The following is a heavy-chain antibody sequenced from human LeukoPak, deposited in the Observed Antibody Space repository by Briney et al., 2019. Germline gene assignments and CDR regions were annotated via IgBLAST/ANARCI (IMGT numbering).Heavy chain of an antibody. Sequence: SQTLSLTCTVSGGSISSGSYYWSWIRQPAGKGLEWIGRIYTSGSTNYNPSLKSRVTISVDTSKNQFSLKLSSVTAADTAVYYCARIPNRSGLGRRSFDYWGQGTLVTVSS. CDR1: GGSISSGSYY. CDR3: ARIPNRSGLGRRSFDY. D-gene: IGHD6-19*01. CDR2: IYTSGST. J-gene: IGHJ4*02. V-gene: IGHV4-61*02.